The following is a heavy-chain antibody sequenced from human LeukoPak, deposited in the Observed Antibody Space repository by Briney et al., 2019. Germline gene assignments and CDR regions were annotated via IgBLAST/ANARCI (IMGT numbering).Heavy chain of an antibody. D-gene: IGHD5-18*01. Sequence: PGGSLRLSCAASGFTFSSYGMHWVRQAPGKGLEWVAFIRYDGSNKYYADSVKGRFTISRDNAKNSLYLQMNSLRAEDTAVYYCAREPTGDSYYYYYYMDVWGKGTTVTVS. V-gene: IGHV3-30*02. J-gene: IGHJ6*03. CDR3: AREPTGDSYYYYYYMDV. CDR2: IRYDGSNK. CDR1: GFTFSSYG.